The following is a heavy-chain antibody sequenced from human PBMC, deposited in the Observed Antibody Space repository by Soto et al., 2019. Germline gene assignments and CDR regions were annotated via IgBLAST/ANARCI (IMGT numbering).Heavy chain of an antibody. D-gene: IGHD6-13*01. CDR3: ASYSSSWNFDY. Sequence: SETLSLTCTVSGGSISSSSYYWGWIRQPPGKGLEWIGSIYYSGSTYYNPSLKSRVTISVDTSKNQFSLKLSSVTAADTAAYYCASYSSSWNFDYWGQGTLVTVSS. V-gene: IGHV4-39*01. J-gene: IGHJ4*02. CDR2: IYYSGST. CDR1: GGSISSSSYY.